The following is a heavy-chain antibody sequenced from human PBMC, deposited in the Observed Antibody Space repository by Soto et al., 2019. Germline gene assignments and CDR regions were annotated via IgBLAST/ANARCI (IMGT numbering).Heavy chain of an antibody. D-gene: IGHD2-2*01. V-gene: IGHV3-30*18. J-gene: IGHJ6*02. CDR1: GFTFSSYG. CDR3: AKDLRTSCYSSYYDRDV. Sequence: QVQLVESGGSVVQPGRSLRLSCAASGFTFSSYGMHWVRQAPGKGLEWVAVISYDGSNKYYADSVKGRFTIARDKSKNTVYLKMTRLRAEKTAVYYWAKDLRTSCYSSYYDRDVWGQGATGTVCS. CDR2: ISYDGSNK.